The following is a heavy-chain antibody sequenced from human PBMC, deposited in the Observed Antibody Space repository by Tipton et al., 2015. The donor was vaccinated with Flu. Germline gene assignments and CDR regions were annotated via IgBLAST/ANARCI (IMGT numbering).Heavy chain of an antibody. J-gene: IGHJ1*01. V-gene: IGHV4-39*07. CDR1: GGSISSSSYY. D-gene: IGHD3-3*01. CDR2: IYYSGST. CDR3: ARVGASGYYDFWSGYYTGGYFQH. Sequence: LRLSCTVSGGSISSSSYYWGWIRQPPGKGLEWIGSIYYSGSTYYNPSLKSRVTISVDTSKNQFSLKLSSVTAADTAVYYCARVGASGYYDFWSGYYTGGYFQHWGQGNLVTVSS.